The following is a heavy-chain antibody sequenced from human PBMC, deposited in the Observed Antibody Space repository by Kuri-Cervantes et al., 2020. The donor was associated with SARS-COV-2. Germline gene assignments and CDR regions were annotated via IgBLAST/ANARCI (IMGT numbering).Heavy chain of an antibody. CDR2: MNPNSGNT. CDR1: GYTFTSYD. D-gene: IGHD3-3*01. Sequence: ASVKVSCKASGYTFTSYDINWGRQATGQGLEWMGWMNPNSGNTGYAQKFQGRVTMTRNTSISTAYMELSSLRSEDTAVYYCARDRSNGIYYTWDFWGQGTLVTVSS. CDR3: ARDRSNGIYYTWDF. V-gene: IGHV1-8*01. J-gene: IGHJ4*02.